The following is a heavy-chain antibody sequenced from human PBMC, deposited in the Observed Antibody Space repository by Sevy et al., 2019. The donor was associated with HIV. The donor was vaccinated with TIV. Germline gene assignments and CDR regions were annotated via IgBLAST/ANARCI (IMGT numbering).Heavy chain of an antibody. CDR3: ARDDTASYLPVS. CDR2: ISRSGTTG. J-gene: IGHJ4*02. V-gene: IGHV3-48*02. CDR1: GFTFSDYS. D-gene: IGHD3-10*01. Sequence: GGSLRLSCAASGFTFSDYSLNWVRQAPGKGLEWVSYISRSGTTGHYADSVRGRFTISRDDAKNSLYLQMSSLRDEDTAVYYCARDDTASYLPVSWGQGTLVIVSS.